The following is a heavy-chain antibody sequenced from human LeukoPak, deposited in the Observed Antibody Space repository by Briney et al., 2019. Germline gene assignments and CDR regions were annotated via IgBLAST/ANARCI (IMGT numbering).Heavy chain of an antibody. CDR3: ARRITGTTSDSFDY. CDR1: GGSISGYY. CDR2: IYYSGST. J-gene: IGHJ4*02. Sequence: SETLSLTCTVSGGSISGYYWTWIRQPPGKGLEWIGYIYYSGSTNYNPSLKSRVTISVDTSKNQFSLKLRSVTAADTAVYYCARRITGTTSDSFDYWGQGTLVTVSS. D-gene: IGHD1-20*01. V-gene: IGHV4-59*08.